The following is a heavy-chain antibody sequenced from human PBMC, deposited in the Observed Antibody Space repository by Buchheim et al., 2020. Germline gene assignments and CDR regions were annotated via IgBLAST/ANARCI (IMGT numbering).Heavy chain of an antibody. CDR1: GYTFTSHF. D-gene: IGHD3-9*01. Sequence: QVQLVQSGAEVKKPGASVKVSCKASGYTFTSHFIHWVRQAPGRGLEWMGIINPDGGKTSYAQKFQGRVTMTRDTSTSTVYMDLSSLRSEDTAIYFCARGDILTGPPIYYFDYWGQGTL. CDR3: ARGDILTGPPIYYFDY. V-gene: IGHV1-46*01. CDR2: INPDGGKT. J-gene: IGHJ4*02.